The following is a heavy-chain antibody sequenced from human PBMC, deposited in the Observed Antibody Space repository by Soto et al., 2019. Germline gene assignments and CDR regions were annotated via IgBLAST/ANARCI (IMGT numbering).Heavy chain of an antibody. CDR2: IYYSGST. CDR3: ARAGGLGAVAVDY. D-gene: IGHD6-19*01. J-gene: IGHJ4*02. Sequence: SETLSLTXTVSGGSISSYYWSWIRQPPGKGLEWIGYIYYSGSTNYNPSLKSRVTISVDTSKNQFSLKLSSVTAADTAVYYCARAGGLGAVAVDYWGQGTLVTVSS. V-gene: IGHV4-59*12. CDR1: GGSISSYY.